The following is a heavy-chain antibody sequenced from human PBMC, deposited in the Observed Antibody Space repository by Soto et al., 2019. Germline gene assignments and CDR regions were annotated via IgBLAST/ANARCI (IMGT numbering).Heavy chain of an antibody. Sequence: QVQLVQSGAEVKKPGASVKVSCKASGYTFTSYAMHWVRQAPGQRLEWMGWINAGNGNTKYSQKFQGRVTITRDTSASTAYMELSSLRSEDTAVYYCIRSGWYMGFDYWGQGTLVTXSS. CDR1: GYTFTSYA. CDR3: IRSGWYMGFDY. J-gene: IGHJ4*02. V-gene: IGHV1-3*01. D-gene: IGHD6-19*01. CDR2: INAGNGNT.